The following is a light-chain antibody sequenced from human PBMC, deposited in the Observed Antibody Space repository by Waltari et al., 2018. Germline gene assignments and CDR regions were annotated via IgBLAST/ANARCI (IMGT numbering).Light chain of an antibody. CDR2: WAS. Sequence: DFVMTQSPDSLAVSLGERATINCKASQSVLYSSNNKNYLAWYQQKPGPPPKLLIHWASTRESGVPDRFGGSGSGTDFTLTISSLQAEDVAVYYCQQYYSTPLTFGGGTKVEIK. V-gene: IGKV4-1*01. CDR3: QQYYSTPLT. J-gene: IGKJ4*01. CDR1: QSVLYSSNNKNY.